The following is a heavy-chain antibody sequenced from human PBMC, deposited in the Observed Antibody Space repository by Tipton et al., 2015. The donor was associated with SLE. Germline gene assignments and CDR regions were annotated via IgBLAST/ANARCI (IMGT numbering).Heavy chain of an antibody. D-gene: IGHD3-22*01. CDR1: GFTFSDYY. CDR3: ASGYDSSGYPPYYFDY. CDR2: ISGSGGST. J-gene: IGHJ4*02. Sequence: SLRLSCAASGFTFSDYYMSWIRQAPGKGLEWVSTISGSGGSTYYADSVKGRFTISRDNSKNTLYLQMNSLRAEDTAVYYCASGYDSSGYPPYYFDYWGQGTLVTVSS. V-gene: IGHV3-23*01.